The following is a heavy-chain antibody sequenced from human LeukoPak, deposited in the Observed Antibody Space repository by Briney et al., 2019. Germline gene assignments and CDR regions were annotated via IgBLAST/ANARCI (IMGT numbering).Heavy chain of an antibody. D-gene: IGHD3-16*02. V-gene: IGHV3-7*01. CDR2: IRKDGKEI. CDR1: GFTSTTYW. Sequence: GGSLRLSCATSGFTSTTYWISWVRQAPGKGLEWVANIRKDGKEIDYVDSVKVRFTISSDHAKRSINLQMSSLRDEDTAVYYCASSKRGTYRFDAYDIWGQGTMVTVSS. CDR3: ASSKRGTYRFDAYDI. J-gene: IGHJ3*02.